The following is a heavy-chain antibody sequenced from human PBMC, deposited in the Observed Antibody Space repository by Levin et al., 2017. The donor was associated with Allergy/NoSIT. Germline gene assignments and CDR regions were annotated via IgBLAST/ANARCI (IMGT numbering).Heavy chain of an antibody. D-gene: IGHD6-13*01. V-gene: IGHV4-4*02. J-gene: IGHJ3*02. CDR1: GGSISSSNW. CDR2: IYHSGST. Sequence: SCAVSGGSISSSNWWSWVRQPPGKGLEWIGEIYHSGSTNYNPSLKSRVTISVDKSKNQFPLKLSSVTAADTAVYYCARVRSWYLGGAFDIWGQGTMVTVSS. CDR3: ARVRSWYLGGAFDI.